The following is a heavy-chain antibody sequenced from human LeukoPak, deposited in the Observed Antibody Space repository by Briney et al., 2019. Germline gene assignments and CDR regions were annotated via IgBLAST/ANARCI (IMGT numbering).Heavy chain of an antibody. CDR1: GGTFSSYA. D-gene: IGHD6-6*01. V-gene: IGHV1-69*13. CDR3: ARERVSASSHDRHFDY. J-gene: IGHJ4*02. CDR2: IIPIFGTA. Sequence: SVKVSCKASGGTFSSYAISWVRQAPGQGLEWMGGIIPIFGTANYAQKFQGRVTITADESTSTAYMELSSLRSDDKAVYYCARERVSASSHDRHFDYWGQGTLVTVSS.